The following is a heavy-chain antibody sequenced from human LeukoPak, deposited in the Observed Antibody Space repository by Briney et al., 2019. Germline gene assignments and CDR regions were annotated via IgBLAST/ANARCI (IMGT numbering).Heavy chain of an antibody. CDR3: AKSIGGVVVVAADY. V-gene: IGHV3-23*01. CDR2: ISGSGGST. D-gene: IGHD2-15*01. J-gene: IGHJ4*02. CDR1: GFTLSSYA. Sequence: GGSLRHSCAASGFTLSSYAMSWVRQAPGKGLEWVSVISGSGGSTYYADSVKGRFTLSRDNSKNTIYLQMNSLRAEDTAVYYCAKSIGGVVVVAADYWGQGTLVTVSS.